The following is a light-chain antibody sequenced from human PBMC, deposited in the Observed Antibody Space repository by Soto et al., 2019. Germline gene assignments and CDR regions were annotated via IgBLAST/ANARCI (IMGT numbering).Light chain of an antibody. CDR2: AAS. Sequence: DIQMTQSPSSLSASVGDRVTITCRASQTISRNLNWYQQKPGKAPDLLIFAASNLQSGVPSRFSGSGSGAEFTLTISSLQPEDFATYYCQQGHSAPLTFGGGTKVEIK. J-gene: IGKJ4*01. V-gene: IGKV1-39*01. CDR1: QTISRN. CDR3: QQGHSAPLT.